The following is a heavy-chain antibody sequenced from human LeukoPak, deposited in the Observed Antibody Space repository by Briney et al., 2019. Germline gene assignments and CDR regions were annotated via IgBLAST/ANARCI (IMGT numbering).Heavy chain of an antibody. CDR3: ARVIGDPDAFDI. CDR1: GFTVGSHY. Sequence: PGGSLRLSCAASGFTVGSHYMSWVRQAPGKGLEWVSVIYTGGSTYYADSVKGRFTISRDSPKNTLFLQMNNLRAEDTAVYYCARVIGDPDAFDIWGQGAMVTVSS. V-gene: IGHV3-53*01. CDR2: IYTGGST. J-gene: IGHJ3*02. D-gene: IGHD7-27*01.